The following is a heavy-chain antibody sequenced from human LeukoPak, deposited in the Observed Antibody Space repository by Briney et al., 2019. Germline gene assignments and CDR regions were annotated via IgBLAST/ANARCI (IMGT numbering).Heavy chain of an antibody. J-gene: IGHJ6*03. D-gene: IGHD3-3*01. Sequence: SETLSLTCTVSGGSISSGGYYWSWIRQPPGKGLEWIGYIYHSGSTYYNPSLKSRVTISVDRSKNQFSLKLSSVTAADTAAYYCASVNFSPYYYMDVWGKGTTVTVSS. CDR3: ASVNFSPYYYMDV. V-gene: IGHV4-30-2*01. CDR2: IYHSGST. CDR1: GGSISSGGYY.